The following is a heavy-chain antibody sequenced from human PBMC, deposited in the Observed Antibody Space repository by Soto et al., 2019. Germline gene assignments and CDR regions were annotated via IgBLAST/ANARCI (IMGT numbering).Heavy chain of an antibody. Sequence: GGSLRLSCAASGFTFSSYGMHWVRQAPGKGLEWVAVISYDGSNKYYADSVKGRFTISRDNSKNTLYLQMNSLRAEDTAVYYCAKEYYDFWSGCLEAVYYYYGMDVWGQGTTVTVSS. V-gene: IGHV3-30*18. J-gene: IGHJ6*02. D-gene: IGHD3-3*01. CDR1: GFTFSSYG. CDR2: ISYDGSNK. CDR3: AKEYYDFWSGCLEAVYYYYGMDV.